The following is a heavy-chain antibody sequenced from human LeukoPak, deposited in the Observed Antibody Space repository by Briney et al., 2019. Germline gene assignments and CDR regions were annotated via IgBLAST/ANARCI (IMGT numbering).Heavy chain of an antibody. Sequence: GGSLRLSCAASGFTFSSYEMTWVRQAPGKGLEWVSYISSTGNTIYYADSVKGRFTFSRDNAKNSLYLQMNSLRAEDTAVYYCARSTVASQFFYYYGMDVWGQGTTVTDSS. D-gene: IGHD4-23*01. V-gene: IGHV3-48*03. CDR3: ARSTVASQFFYYYGMDV. J-gene: IGHJ6*02. CDR2: ISSTGNTI. CDR1: GFTFSSYE.